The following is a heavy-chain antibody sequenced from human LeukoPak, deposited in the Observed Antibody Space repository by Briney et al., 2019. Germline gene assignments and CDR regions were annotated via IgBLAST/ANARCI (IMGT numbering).Heavy chain of an antibody. D-gene: IGHD6-19*01. CDR1: GFTFSSYG. Sequence: GRSLRLSCAASGFTFSSYGMHWVRQAPGKGLEWVAVTWYDGNNKYYADSVKGRFTISRDNSKNTLYLQMSSLRAEDTAVYYCVRDRYRSGWYGMDVWGQGTTVTVSS. J-gene: IGHJ6*02. V-gene: IGHV3-33*01. CDR2: TWYDGNNK. CDR3: VRDRYRSGWYGMDV.